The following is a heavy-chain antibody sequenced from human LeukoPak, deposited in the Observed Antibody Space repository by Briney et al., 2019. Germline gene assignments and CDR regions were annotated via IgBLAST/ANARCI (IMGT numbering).Heavy chain of an antibody. Sequence: GASVKVSCKASGYTFTGYYMHWVRQAPGQGLEWMGWINPNSGGTNYAQKFQGRVTMTRDTSISTAYMELSRLRSDDTAVYYCARSRSRYDFWSGDYYYYYYMDVWGKGTTVTVSS. V-gene: IGHV1-2*02. D-gene: IGHD3-3*01. CDR2: INPNSGGT. CDR3: ARSRSRYDFWSGDYYYYYYMDV. J-gene: IGHJ6*03. CDR1: GYTFTGYY.